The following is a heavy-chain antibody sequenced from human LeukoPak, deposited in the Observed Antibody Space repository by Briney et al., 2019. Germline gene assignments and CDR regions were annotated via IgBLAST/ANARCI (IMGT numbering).Heavy chain of an antibody. CDR1: GDSIDGLSFY. CDR2: IYYTGNT. CDR3: ARHLSGCSSTSCYSGFYYYYYMDV. D-gene: IGHD2-2*01. V-gene: IGHV4-39*01. J-gene: IGHJ6*03. Sequence: SETLSLTCNVSGDSIDGLSFYWDWIRPPPGKGLEWVGTIYYTGNTHYNPSLKSRVAISVDPSKNQSSLKLSSVTAADTAVYYCARHLSGCSSTSCYSGFYYYYYMDVWGKGTTVTVPS.